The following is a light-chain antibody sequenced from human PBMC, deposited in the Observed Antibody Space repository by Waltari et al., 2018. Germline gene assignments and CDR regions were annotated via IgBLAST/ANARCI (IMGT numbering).Light chain of an antibody. J-gene: IGKJ1*01. CDR2: GAS. CDR1: QSVSRA. Sequence: EIXLTQSPGXLSLSXGERVTLSCRASQSVSRALAWYQQKPGQAPRLLIYGASSRATGIPDRFSGSGSGTDFSLTISRLEPEDFAVYYCQHYVRLPVTFGQGTKVEIK. CDR3: QHYVRLPVT. V-gene: IGKV3-20*01.